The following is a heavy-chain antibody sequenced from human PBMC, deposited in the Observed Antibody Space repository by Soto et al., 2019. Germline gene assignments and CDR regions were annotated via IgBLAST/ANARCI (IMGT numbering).Heavy chain of an antibody. D-gene: IGHD6-19*01. CDR2: VSHDGRNT. Sequence: GGSLRLSCAAAGFTFSDYAMHWVRQAPGKGLEWVAVVSHDGRNTHYADSAKGRFTISRDSSKNTVSLEMTSLRAEDTAVYYCAKGGRQWLVTSDFNYWGQGALVTVSS. CDR3: AKGGRQWLVTSDFNY. V-gene: IGHV3-30*18. J-gene: IGHJ4*02. CDR1: GFTFSDYA.